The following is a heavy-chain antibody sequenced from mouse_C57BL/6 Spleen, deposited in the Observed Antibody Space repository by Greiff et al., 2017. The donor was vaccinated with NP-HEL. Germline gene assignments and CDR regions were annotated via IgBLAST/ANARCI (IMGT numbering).Heavy chain of an antibody. CDR2: ISAGSSDT. J-gene: IGHJ2*01. CDR1: GFTFTSYA. Sequence: EVQLMESGAGLVKPGGSLKLSCAASGFTFTSYAMSWVSQTPEKRLEWVGTISAGSSDTYYKHNVKGRSTMTRDNSYSKVYMEIGSLKSEDSAVYYCARDYGGRGLDYWGQGTTLTVSS. V-gene: IGHV5-4*01. CDR3: ARDYGGRGLDY. D-gene: IGHD1-2*01.